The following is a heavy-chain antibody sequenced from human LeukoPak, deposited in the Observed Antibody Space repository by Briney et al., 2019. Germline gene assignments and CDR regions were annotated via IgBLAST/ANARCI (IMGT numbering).Heavy chain of an antibody. CDR3: ARGIAASAFDI. J-gene: IGHJ3*02. CDR1: GFTFSSYS. CDR2: ISSSSYI. D-gene: IGHD6-13*01. Sequence: GGSLRLSCAASGFTFSSYSMNWVRQAPGEGLEWVSSISSSSYISYADSVKGRFTISRDNAKNSLYLQMNSLRAEDTAVYYCARGIAASAFDIWGQGTMVTVSS. V-gene: IGHV3-21*01.